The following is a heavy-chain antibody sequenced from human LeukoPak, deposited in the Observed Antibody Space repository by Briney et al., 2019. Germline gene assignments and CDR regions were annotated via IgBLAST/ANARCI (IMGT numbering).Heavy chain of an antibody. J-gene: IGHJ4*02. Sequence: GGSLRLSCAASGFTFSNYWMHWVRQTPGKGLVWVSRINTDGTGTSYADSVKGRFTISRDGAKNTLYLQMSGLRAEDTVVYYCARVKSGSYYPIDYWGQGTLVTVSS. D-gene: IGHD1-26*01. CDR1: GFTFSNYW. CDR3: ARVKSGSYYPIDY. CDR2: INTDGTGT. V-gene: IGHV3-74*01.